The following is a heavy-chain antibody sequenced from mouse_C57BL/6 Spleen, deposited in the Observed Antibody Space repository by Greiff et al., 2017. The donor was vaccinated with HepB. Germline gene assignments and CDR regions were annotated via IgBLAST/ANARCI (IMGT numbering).Heavy chain of an antibody. V-gene: IGHV1-55*01. D-gene: IGHD1-1*02. Sequence: QVQLKQPGAELVKPGASVKMSCKASGYTFTSYWITWVKQRPGQGLEWIGDIYPGSGSTNYNEKFKSKATLTVDTSSSAAYMQLSSLTSEDSAVYYCARKETLWGWFAYWGQGTLVTVSA. J-gene: IGHJ3*01. CDR1: GYTFTSYW. CDR2: IYPGSGST. CDR3: ARKETLWGWFAY.